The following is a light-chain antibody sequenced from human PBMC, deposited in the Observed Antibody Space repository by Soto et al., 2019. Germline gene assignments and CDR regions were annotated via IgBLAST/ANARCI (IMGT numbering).Light chain of an antibody. CDR3: RQYNKWPLT. V-gene: IGKV3-15*01. CDR2: GAS. CDR1: QTVYSN. J-gene: IGKJ4*01. Sequence: EIVMAQSPATLSVSPGEGATLSCRASQTVYSNLAWYQQKPGQAPRLLIDGASTRATGIPARFSGSGSGTEFTLTISSLQSEDFAVYYCRQYNKWPLTFGGGTKVEIK.